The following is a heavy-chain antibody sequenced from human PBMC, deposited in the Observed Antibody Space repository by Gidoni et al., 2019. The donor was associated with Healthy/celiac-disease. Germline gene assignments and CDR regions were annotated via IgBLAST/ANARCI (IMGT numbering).Heavy chain of an antibody. CDR3: AKERRAPASSYMDV. V-gene: IGHV3-23*01. CDR2: IRGSGGST. CDR1: GFPFSSYA. J-gene: IGHJ6*03. Sequence: EVQLLESGGRLVQPGGSLILSCAASGFPFSSYAMSWVRQSPGQGLEWVSGIRGSGGSTYYADYVKGRLTISRDNSKNTLYLQMNSVRAEDTAVYYCAKERRAPASSYMDVWGKGTTVTVSS. D-gene: IGHD2-2*01.